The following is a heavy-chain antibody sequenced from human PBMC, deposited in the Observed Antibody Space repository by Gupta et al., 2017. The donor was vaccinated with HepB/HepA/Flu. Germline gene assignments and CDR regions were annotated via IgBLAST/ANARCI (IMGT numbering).Heavy chain of an antibody. J-gene: IGHJ4*02. CDR2: ISWNSGSI. D-gene: IGHD3-22*01. CDR3: AKDRSNSGYHDDCDD. V-gene: IGHV3-9*01. Sequence: EVQLVESGGGLVQPGRSLRLSCAASGFTFDDYAMHWVRQAPGKGLEWVSGISWNSGSIGYADSVKGRFNISRDNAKNSLYLQMNSLRAEDTAFYDGAKDRSNSGYHDDCDDWGQGTRVTVSS. CDR1: GFTFDDYA.